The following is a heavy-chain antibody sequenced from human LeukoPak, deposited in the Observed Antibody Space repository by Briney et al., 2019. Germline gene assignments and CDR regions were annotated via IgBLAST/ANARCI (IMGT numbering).Heavy chain of an antibody. Sequence: ASVKVSCKASGYTFSTYGISWVRQAPGQGLEWMGYISVNNGNTKYAQKFQGRVSMTTDTSTATAYMELKNLRSDDTAIYYCARRLSWFDSWGQGTLVTVSS. CDR1: GYTFSTYG. V-gene: IGHV1-18*01. CDR2: ISVNNGNT. CDR3: ARRLSWFDS. J-gene: IGHJ5*01.